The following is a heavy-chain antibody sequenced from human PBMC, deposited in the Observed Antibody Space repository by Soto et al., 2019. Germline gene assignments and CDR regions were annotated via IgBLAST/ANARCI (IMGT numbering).Heavy chain of an antibody. V-gene: IGHV3-23*01. J-gene: IGHJ4*02. CDR1: GFTFSSYA. CDR3: ATGTFNFDS. Sequence: EVQLLDSGGGLVQPGGSLSLSCAASGFTFSSYAMSWVRQAPGKGLEWVSSISGSGGSTYYADSVKGRFIISRDNSKSTMYLQMNSLRAEDTAVYYCATGTFNFDSWGQGTLVTVSS. CDR2: ISGSGGST.